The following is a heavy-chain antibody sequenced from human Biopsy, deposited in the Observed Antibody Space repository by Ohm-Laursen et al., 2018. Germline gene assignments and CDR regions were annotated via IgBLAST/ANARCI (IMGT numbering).Heavy chain of an antibody. D-gene: IGHD2-8*01. Sequence: VASVKVSCNASSYTFTDYNIHWMRQAPGQGLEWLGYINCKTGATNYAQKFQGTVTMTRDTSISTAYLALGSLRSADPAIYYCARDPLNGHKHFDYWGQGSLVTVSS. CDR2: INCKTGAT. CDR1: SYTFTDYN. J-gene: IGHJ4*02. V-gene: IGHV1-2*02. CDR3: ARDPLNGHKHFDY.